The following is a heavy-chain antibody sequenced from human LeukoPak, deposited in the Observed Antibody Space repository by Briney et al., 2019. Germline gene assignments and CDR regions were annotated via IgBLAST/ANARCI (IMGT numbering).Heavy chain of an antibody. Sequence: CKASGYTFTRYGMSWVRQAPGQGLEWMGWISGSNGNTNYAQKLQGRVTMTTDTSTGTAYMELRSLRSDDTAVYYCARSDRGTYYYFDYWGQGTLVTVSS. V-gene: IGHV1-18*01. CDR3: ARSDRGTYYYFDY. J-gene: IGHJ4*02. D-gene: IGHD1-26*01. CDR1: GYTFTRYG. CDR2: ISGSNGNT.